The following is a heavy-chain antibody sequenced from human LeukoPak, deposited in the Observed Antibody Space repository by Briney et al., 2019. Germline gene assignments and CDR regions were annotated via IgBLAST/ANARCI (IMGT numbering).Heavy chain of an antibody. D-gene: IGHD3-10*01. J-gene: IGHJ4*02. V-gene: IGHV4-39*01. CDR3: ARQPRVAWGVGVNDY. CDR2: IFYSGST. Sequence: SETLSLTCTVSGGSISSSSYSWGWIRQPPGKGLEWIGTIFYSGSTYYNPSLKSRLAISVDTSKNQFSLKLSSVTAADTAVYYCARQPRVAWGVGVNDYWGQGTLVTVSS. CDR1: GGSISSSSYS.